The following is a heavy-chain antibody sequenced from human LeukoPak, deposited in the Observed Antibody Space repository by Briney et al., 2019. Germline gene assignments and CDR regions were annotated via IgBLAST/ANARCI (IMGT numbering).Heavy chain of an antibody. D-gene: IGHD2-15*01. V-gene: IGHV3-21*01. CDR2: ISSSSSYI. CDR3: ARVVCSGASCYSAFQY. CDR1: GLTFNNYS. J-gene: IGHJ4*02. Sequence: PGGSLRLSCVVSGLTFNNYSMSWVRQAPGKGLEWVSSISSSSSYIYYADSVKGRFTISRDNSKKSLFLQMNSLGAEDTAVYFCARVVCSGASCYSAFQYWGQGTLVTVSS.